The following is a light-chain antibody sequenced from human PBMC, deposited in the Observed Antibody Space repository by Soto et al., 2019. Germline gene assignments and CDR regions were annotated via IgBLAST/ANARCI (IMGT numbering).Light chain of an antibody. CDR1: QSVSSN. J-gene: IGKJ1*01. CDR3: QQYNNWPPWT. Sequence: EIVMTQSPATLSVSPGESATLSCRASQSVSSNLALYQQKPGQSPRLLIYGASTRATGIPARFSGSGSGTEVTLTISSLQSEDFAVYYCQQYNNWPPWTFGQGTKVEIK. V-gene: IGKV3-15*01. CDR2: GAS.